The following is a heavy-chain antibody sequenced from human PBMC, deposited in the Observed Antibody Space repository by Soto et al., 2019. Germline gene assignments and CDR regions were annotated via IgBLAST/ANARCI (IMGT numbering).Heavy chain of an antibody. J-gene: IGHJ4*02. CDR2: INTGNGNT. Sequence: ASVKVSFKASGYTFTNYAMHWMRQAPGQRLEWMGWINTGNGNTKYSQKFQGRVTITRDTSANTAYMELSSLISEDTAVYYCARPKEYDDCLDSWGQGTLVTVSS. CDR1: GYTFTNYA. V-gene: IGHV1-3*04. D-gene: IGHD2-21*02. CDR3: ARPKEYDDCLDS.